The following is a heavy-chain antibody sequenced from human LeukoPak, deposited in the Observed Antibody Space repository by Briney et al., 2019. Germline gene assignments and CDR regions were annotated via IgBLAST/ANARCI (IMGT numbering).Heavy chain of an antibody. CDR3: AKDRRAGSYDY. V-gene: IGHV3-48*03. J-gene: IGHJ4*02. Sequence: GGSLRLSCAASGFIFSDYEMNWVRQAPGKGLEWVSYISSSGNTIYYADSVEGRFTISRDNSKNTLYLQTNSLRAEDTAVYYCAKDRRAGSYDYWGQGTLVTVSS. CDR1: GFIFSDYE. D-gene: IGHD3-10*01. CDR2: ISSSGNTI.